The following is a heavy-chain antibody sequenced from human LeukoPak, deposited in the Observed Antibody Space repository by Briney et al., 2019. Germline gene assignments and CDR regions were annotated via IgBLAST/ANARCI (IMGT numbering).Heavy chain of an antibody. Sequence: SETLSLTCTVSGGFISSYYWSWIRQPPGKGLEWIGFFYYSGRTNYNPSLKSQVTISVDTSKNQFSLKLSSVTAAGTAVYYCARGRRSDIVVVPALYYYYMDVWGKGTTVTISS. D-gene: IGHD2-2*01. CDR1: GGFISSYY. J-gene: IGHJ6*03. CDR2: FYYSGRT. V-gene: IGHV4-59*01. CDR3: ARGRRSDIVVVPALYYYYMDV.